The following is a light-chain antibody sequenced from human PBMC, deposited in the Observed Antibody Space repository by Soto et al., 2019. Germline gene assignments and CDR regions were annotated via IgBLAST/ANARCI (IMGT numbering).Light chain of an antibody. CDR3: QQYSDWPPEYT. V-gene: IGKV3-15*01. J-gene: IGKJ2*01. CDR1: QSVGTK. CDR2: GVS. Sequence: EILMTQSPATLSVSPGVGATLSCRASQSVGTKLAWYQQKPGQAPRLLIFGVSTRATGVPARFSGSGSATDFSLTISSLESEDFAVYYCQQYSDWPPEYTFGQGTKVEIK.